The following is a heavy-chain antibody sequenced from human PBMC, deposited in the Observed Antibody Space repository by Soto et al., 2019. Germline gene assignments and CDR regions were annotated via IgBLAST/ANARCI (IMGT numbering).Heavy chain of an antibody. J-gene: IGHJ4*02. Sequence: QVQLVQSGAEVKQPGASVRISCKASGYTVTTNTLHWVRHAPGQRLEWMGWINAGNGDTDYSQKFQGRVTITRDTSASTAYMEVSSLRSEDTAVYYCARDRISSNAWKSSLFDSWCQGTLVTVSS. V-gene: IGHV1-3*01. CDR2: INAGNGDT. CDR3: ARDRISSNAWKSSLFDS. D-gene: IGHD6-19*01. CDR1: GYTVTTNT.